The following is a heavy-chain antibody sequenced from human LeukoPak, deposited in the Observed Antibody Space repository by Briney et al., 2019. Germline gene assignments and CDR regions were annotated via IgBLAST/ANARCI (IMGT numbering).Heavy chain of an antibody. CDR2: IYTSGST. Sequence: MPSETLSLTWTVSGGSISSYYWSWIRQPAGKGLEWIGRIYTSGSTNYNPPLKSRVTMSVDTSKNQFSLKLSSVTAADTAVYYCARSPPLYSNYDRYYYYYMDVWGKGTTVTVSS. D-gene: IGHD4-11*01. J-gene: IGHJ6*03. CDR1: GGSISSYY. CDR3: ARSPPLYSNYDRYYYYYMDV. V-gene: IGHV4-4*07.